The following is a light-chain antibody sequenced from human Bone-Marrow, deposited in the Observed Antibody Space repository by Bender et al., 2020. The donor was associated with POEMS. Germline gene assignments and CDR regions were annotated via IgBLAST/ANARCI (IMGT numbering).Light chain of an antibody. CDR2: EVS. CDR1: TSDVGAYDY. V-gene: IGLV2-14*03. CDR3: SSHRVSGTWV. J-gene: IGLJ3*02. Sequence: QSALTQPASVSGSPGQSITISCTGTTSDVGAYDYVSWYQQHPDKAPKLLIFEVSNRPSGVSNRFSGSKSGNTASLTISGLQSEDEADYYCSSHRVSGTWVFGGGTKVTVL.